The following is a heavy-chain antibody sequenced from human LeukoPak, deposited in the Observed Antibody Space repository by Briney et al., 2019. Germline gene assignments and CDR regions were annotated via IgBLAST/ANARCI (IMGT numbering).Heavy chain of an antibody. CDR3: ARTIAVPRDYHYYYMDV. V-gene: IGHV1-2*02. CDR1: GYTFAAYY. D-gene: IGHD2-15*01. Sequence: GASVKVSCKASGYTFAAYYMHWVRQAPGQGLEWMGWINPNSGSTNYAQKFQGRVTTTRDTSISTASMELSRLRSDDTAVYYCARTIAVPRDYHYYYMDVWGKGTTVTVS. J-gene: IGHJ6*03. CDR2: INPNSGST.